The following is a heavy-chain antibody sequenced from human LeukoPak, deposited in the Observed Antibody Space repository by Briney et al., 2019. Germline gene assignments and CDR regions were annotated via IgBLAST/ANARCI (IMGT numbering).Heavy chain of an antibody. D-gene: IGHD3-22*01. V-gene: IGHV4-59*01. CDR3: ARGGSSGYPSLFRY. Sequence: PAETLSLTCTVSGGSISSYYWSWIRQPPGKGLEWIGYIYYSGSTNYNPSLKSRVTISVDTSKNQFSLKLSSVTAADTAMYYCARGGSSGYPSLFRYWGQGTLVTVSS. J-gene: IGHJ4*02. CDR2: IYYSGST. CDR1: GGSISSYY.